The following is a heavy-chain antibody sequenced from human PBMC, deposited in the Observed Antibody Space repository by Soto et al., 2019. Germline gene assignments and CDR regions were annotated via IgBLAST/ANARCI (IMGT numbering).Heavy chain of an antibody. V-gene: IGHV4-61*01. CDR1: TISVRSGTYS. J-gene: IGHJ6*02. CDR2: IHDSGST. CDR3: ASGEIGDTIFGVPPFAYYSGLDV. Sequence: QVQLQGSGPGLVKPSETLSLTCTVSTISVRSGTYSWSWVRQPSGQGLEWIGYIHDSGSTKYNPSLKNRVTRSVDTAKNQFSLKLTSVTAADTGVYYCASGEIGDTIFGVPPFAYYSGLDVWGQGTTVTVSS. D-gene: IGHD3-3*01.